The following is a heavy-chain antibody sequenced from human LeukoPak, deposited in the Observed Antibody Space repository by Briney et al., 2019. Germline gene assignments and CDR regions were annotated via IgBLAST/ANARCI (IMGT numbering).Heavy chain of an antibody. D-gene: IGHD1-26*01. Sequence: GRSLRLSCAASGFTFSRYGMNWVRQAPGKGLEWVAAISDDGGYKSYADSVKGRFTISRDNSKNTLYLEMNSLRSEDTAVYYCAKGLHIEGTTHYRIDVWGQGTTVTVSS. CDR1: GFTFSRYG. CDR2: ISDDGGYK. CDR3: AKGLHIEGTTHYRIDV. V-gene: IGHV3-30*18. J-gene: IGHJ6*02.